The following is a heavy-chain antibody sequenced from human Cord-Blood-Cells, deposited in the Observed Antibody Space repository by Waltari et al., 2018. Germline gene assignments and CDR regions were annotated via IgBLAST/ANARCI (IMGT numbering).Heavy chain of an antibody. D-gene: IGHD6-6*01. J-gene: IGHJ3*02. V-gene: IGHV4-38-2*02. CDR3: ARSYSSSSAFDI. CDR1: GYSISSGYY. Sequence: QVQLQESGPGLVKPSETLSLTCTVSGYSISSGYYWGWIRQPPGKGLEWIGSIYHSGSTYYSPTLKSRVTISVDTSKNQFSLRLSSGTAADTAVYYCARSYSSSSAFDIWGQGTMVTVSS. CDR2: IYHSGST.